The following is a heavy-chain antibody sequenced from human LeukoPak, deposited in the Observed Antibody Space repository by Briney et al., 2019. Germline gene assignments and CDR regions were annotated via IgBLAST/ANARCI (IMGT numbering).Heavy chain of an antibody. J-gene: IGHJ6*02. Sequence: GGSLRLSCAASGFTFSDYYMSWIRQAPGKGLEWVSYISGSGSTIYYADSVKGRFTISRDNAKNSPYLQMNSLRAEDTAVYYCARSPGGDLPYYYYGMDVWGQGTTVTVSS. V-gene: IGHV3-11*01. CDR2: ISGSGSTI. CDR3: ARSPGGDLPYYYYGMDV. CDR1: GFTFSDYY. D-gene: IGHD4-17*01.